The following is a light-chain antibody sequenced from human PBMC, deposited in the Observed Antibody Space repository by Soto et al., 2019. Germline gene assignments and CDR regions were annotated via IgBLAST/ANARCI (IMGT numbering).Light chain of an antibody. V-gene: IGKV1-8*01. Sequence: LSASTGDRVTITCRASQGISSYLAWYQQKPGKAPKLLIYAASTLQSGVPSRFSASGSGTEFTLTISSLHPDDFATYYCQEYNNYWTFGQGTKVDIK. CDR1: QGISSY. CDR3: QEYNNYWT. CDR2: AAS. J-gene: IGKJ1*01.